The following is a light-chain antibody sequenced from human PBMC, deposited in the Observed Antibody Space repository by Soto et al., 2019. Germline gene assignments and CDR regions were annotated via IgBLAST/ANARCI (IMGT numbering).Light chain of an antibody. CDR1: QGISSW. J-gene: IGKJ1*01. CDR3: QQANSFPRT. CDR2: AAS. Sequence: DIQMTQSPSSVSASVGDRVTITCRASQGISSWLALYQQKPGKAPKPLIYAASSLQSGVPSRFSGSGSGTDFTLTISSLQPEDFATYYRQQANSFPRTFGQGTKVDIK. V-gene: IGKV1-12*01.